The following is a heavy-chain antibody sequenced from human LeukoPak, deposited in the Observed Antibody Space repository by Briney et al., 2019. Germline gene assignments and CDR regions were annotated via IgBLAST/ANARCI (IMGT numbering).Heavy chain of an antibody. CDR3: AKAKQVGATGYYYYGMDV. Sequence: GGSLRLSCAASGFTFSSYAMSWVRQAPGKGLVWVSAISGSGGSTYYADSVKGRFTISRDNSKNTLYLQMNSLRAEDTAVYYCAKAKQVGATGYYYYGMDVWGQGTTVTVSS. CDR2: ISGSGGST. CDR1: GFTFSSYA. J-gene: IGHJ6*02. V-gene: IGHV3-23*01. D-gene: IGHD1-26*01.